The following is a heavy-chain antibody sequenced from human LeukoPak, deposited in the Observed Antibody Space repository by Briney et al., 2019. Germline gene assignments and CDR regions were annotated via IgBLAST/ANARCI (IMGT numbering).Heavy chain of an antibody. CDR2: ISGSGGST. D-gene: IGHD3-10*01. V-gene: IGHV3-23*01. Sequence: GGSLRLSCAASGFTFSSYAMSWVRQAPGKGLEWVSAISGSGGSTYYADSVKGRFTISRDNSKNTLYLQMNSLRAEDTAVYYCARDQRVRNYYGSGGMDVWGQGTTVTVSS. CDR3: ARDQRVRNYYGSGGMDV. CDR1: GFTFSSYA. J-gene: IGHJ6*02.